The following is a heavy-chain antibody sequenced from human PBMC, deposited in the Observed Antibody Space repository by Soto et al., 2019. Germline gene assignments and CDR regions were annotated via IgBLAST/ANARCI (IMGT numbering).Heavy chain of an antibody. CDR3: ARDNSGCSNSVFDLSGWFDP. Sequence: QLQLRESGAGLVKPSETLSLTCTVSGGSISSGAYSWTWIRQSPGKGLEWLGFIYQSGSTYYSPALKSRVSISLDKVKIQLSLNLRTVTAADTAVYYCARDNSGCSNSVFDLSGWFDPWGQGTLVTVSS. V-gene: IGHV4-30-2*06. J-gene: IGHJ5*02. CDR1: GGSISSGAYS. D-gene: IGHD2-2*01. CDR2: IYQSGST.